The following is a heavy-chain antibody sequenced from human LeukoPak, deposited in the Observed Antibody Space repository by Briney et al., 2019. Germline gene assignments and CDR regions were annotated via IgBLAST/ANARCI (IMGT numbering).Heavy chain of an antibody. Sequence: TSETLSLTCTVSGGSICSYYWSWIRQPPGKGLEWIGYIYYSGSTNYNPSLKSRVTISVDTSKNQFSLKLSSVTAADTAVYYCASRRYSSGWYVYWGQGTLVTVSS. CDR3: ASRRYSSGWYVY. CDR1: GGSICSYY. D-gene: IGHD6-19*01. V-gene: IGHV4-59*01. CDR2: IYYSGST. J-gene: IGHJ4*02.